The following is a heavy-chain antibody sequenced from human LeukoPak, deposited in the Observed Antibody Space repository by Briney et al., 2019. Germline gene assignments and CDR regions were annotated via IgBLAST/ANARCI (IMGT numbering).Heavy chain of an antibody. D-gene: IGHD2-21*02. CDR2: IYYSGTT. J-gene: IGHJ4*02. CDR3: ARDVTGVSYFDY. CDR1: GASISSGGYY. Sequence: TPSETLSLTCTVSGASISSGGYYWSWIRQYPGKGLEWIGYIYYSGTTYYNPSLKSRITMSVDTSKNQFSLKLISVTAADTAVYYCARDVTGVSYFDYWGQGTLVTVSS. V-gene: IGHV4-31*03.